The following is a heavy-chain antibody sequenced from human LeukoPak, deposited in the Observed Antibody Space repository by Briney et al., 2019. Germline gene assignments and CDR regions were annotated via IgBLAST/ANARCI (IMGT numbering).Heavy chain of an antibody. V-gene: IGHV4-59*01. CDR2: IYYSGST. CDR1: GGSISSYY. Sequence: SETLSPTCTVSGGSISSYYWSWIRQPPGKGLEWIGYIYYSGSTNYNPSLKSRVTISVDTSKNQFSLRLSSVTAADTAVYYCARLPGIAVAGTNWFDPWGQGTLVTVSS. CDR3: ARLPGIAVAGTNWFDP. D-gene: IGHD6-19*01. J-gene: IGHJ5*02.